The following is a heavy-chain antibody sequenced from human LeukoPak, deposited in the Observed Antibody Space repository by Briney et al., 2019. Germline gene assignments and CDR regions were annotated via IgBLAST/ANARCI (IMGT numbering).Heavy chain of an antibody. J-gene: IGHJ4*02. V-gene: IGHV3-7*01. D-gene: IGHD5-18*01. Sequence: PGGSLRLSCTVSGFTFSSYWMSWVRQVPGKGLEWVAIIKYDAIEKYYVESVKGRFTVSRDNAKDSVYLQMNSLRAEDTAVYYCARDGGGHSYGLYFFFDYWGQGSLVTVSS. CDR1: GFTFSSYW. CDR2: IKYDAIEK. CDR3: ARDGGGHSYGLYFFFDY.